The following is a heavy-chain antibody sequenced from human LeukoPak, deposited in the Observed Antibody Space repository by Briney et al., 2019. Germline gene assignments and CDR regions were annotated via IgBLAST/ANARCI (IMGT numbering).Heavy chain of an antibody. D-gene: IGHD3-16*02. CDR2: ISGRGSST. J-gene: IGHJ6*04. V-gene: IGHV3-23*01. CDR1: GFTFSSYA. CDR3: AKSLYGGMDV. Sequence: GGSLRLSCAASGFTFSSYAMTWVRQAPGKGLERVSGISGRGSSTSYADSVKGRFTISRDNSKNTLYLQMNSLRAEDTAVYYCAKSLYGGMDVWGRGTTVTVSS.